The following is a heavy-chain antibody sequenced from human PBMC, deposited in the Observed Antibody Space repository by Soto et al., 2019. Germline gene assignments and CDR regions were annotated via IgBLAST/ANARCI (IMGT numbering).Heavy chain of an antibody. CDR3: ARGDIVVVPAAIPDNWFDP. CDR2: INPNSGGT. V-gene: IGHV1-2*04. CDR1: GYTFTGYY. D-gene: IGHD2-2*02. J-gene: IGHJ5*02. Sequence: ASVKVSCKASGYTFTGYYMHWVRQAPGQGLEWMGWINPNSGGTNYAHKFQGWVTMTRDTSISTAYMELSRLRSDDTAVYYCARGDIVVVPAAIPDNWFDPWGQGTLVTVS.